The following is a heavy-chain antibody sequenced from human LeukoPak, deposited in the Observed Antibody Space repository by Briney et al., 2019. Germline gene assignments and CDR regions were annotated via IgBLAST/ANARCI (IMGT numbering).Heavy chain of an antibody. CDR2: INPNSGGT. CDR1: GYTFTGYY. Sequence: ASVKVSCKASGYTFTGYYMHWVRQAPGQGLEWMGWINPNSGGTNYAQKFQGRVTTTRDTSISTAYMELSRLRSDDTAVYYCARGPVLRFLEWSVDYWGQGTLVTVSS. CDR3: ARGPVLRFLEWSVDY. V-gene: IGHV1-2*02. J-gene: IGHJ4*02. D-gene: IGHD3-3*01.